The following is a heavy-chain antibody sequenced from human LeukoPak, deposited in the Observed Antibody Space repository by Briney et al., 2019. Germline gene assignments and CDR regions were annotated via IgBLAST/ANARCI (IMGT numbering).Heavy chain of an antibody. V-gene: IGHV4-59*08. J-gene: IGHJ4*02. D-gene: IGHD6-19*01. CDR2: IYYSGST. Sequence: SETLSLTCTVSGGSFSSYHWNWIRQPPGKGLEWMGYIYYSGSTNCNPSLKSRVTISVDTSKNQFSPKLSSVTAADTAVYYCARLAVVFDHWGQGTLVTVSS. CDR1: GGSFSSYH. CDR3: ARLAVVFDH.